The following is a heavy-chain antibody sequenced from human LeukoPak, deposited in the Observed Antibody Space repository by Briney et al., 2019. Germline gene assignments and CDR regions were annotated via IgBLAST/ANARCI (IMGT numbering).Heavy chain of an antibody. D-gene: IGHD3-3*01. J-gene: IGHJ4*02. V-gene: IGHV4-34*01. CDR1: GGSISSYY. CDR2: INHSGST. Sequence: PSETLSLTCTVSGGSISSYYWSWIRQPPGKGLEWIGEINHSGSTNYNPSLKSRVTISVDTSKNQFSLKLSSVTAADTAVYYCARGFFNLDYWGQGTLVTVSS. CDR3: ARGFFNLDY.